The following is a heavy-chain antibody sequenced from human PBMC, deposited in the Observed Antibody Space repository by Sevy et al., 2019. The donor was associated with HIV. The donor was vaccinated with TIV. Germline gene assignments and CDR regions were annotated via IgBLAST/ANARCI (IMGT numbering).Heavy chain of an antibody. V-gene: IGHV5-51*01. Sequence: EESLKISCKASGYSFTNNWIGWVRQMPGKGLEWMGIIYPGDSDTRYSPSFQGQVIISADKSLSTAYLQWSSLKASDTAMYYCARHALGYCSGGNCYVSDWGQGTLVTVSS. CDR1: GYSFTNNW. CDR3: ARHALGYCSGGNCYVSD. CDR2: IYPGDSDT. J-gene: IGHJ4*02. D-gene: IGHD2-15*01.